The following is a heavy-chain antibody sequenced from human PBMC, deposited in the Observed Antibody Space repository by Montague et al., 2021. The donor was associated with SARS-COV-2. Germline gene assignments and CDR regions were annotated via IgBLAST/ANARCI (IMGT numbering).Heavy chain of an antibody. CDR3: AGGPVPAAFDI. J-gene: IGHJ3*02. CDR2: INHNGST. CDR1: GGSFSSYH. Sequence: SETLSLTCVVYGGSFSSYHWSWIRQPPGKGLEWIGEINHNGSTTYTPSLKSRVTISIDTSKNQSSLKLNSVTAADTAVYYCAGGPVPAAFDIWGQGTMVTVSS. V-gene: IGHV4-34*01. D-gene: IGHD2-2*01.